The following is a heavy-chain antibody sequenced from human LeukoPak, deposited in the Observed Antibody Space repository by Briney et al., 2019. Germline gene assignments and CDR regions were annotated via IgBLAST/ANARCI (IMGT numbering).Heavy chain of an antibody. J-gene: IGHJ4*02. CDR1: GFTFSSYW. V-gene: IGHV3-74*01. CDR2: IKSDGSNT. D-gene: IGHD3-3*01. Sequence: PGGSLRLSCAAFGFTFSSYWMHWVRQAPGKGLVWVSRIKSDGSNTNYADSVKGRFTISRDNAKNTLHLQMNSLRAEDTAVYYCARGGYYGSGRYYFDSWGQGTLVTVSS. CDR3: ARGGYYGSGRYYFDS.